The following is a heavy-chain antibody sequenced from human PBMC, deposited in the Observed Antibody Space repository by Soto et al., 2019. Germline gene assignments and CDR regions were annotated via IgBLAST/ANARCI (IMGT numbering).Heavy chain of an antibody. Sequence: QVQLEQSGAEVKKPGSSVTVSCKASGDRFTSYGISWVRQAPGQGLEWGGTVLPVLGTTNYAQKLRGRVIITADESTSTVYMELGSLRSDDTAIYYCARDRADRGFDYWGQGTLVTVSS. J-gene: IGHJ4*02. CDR2: VLPVLGTT. CDR1: GDRFTSYG. D-gene: IGHD3-10*01. V-gene: IGHV1-69*18. CDR3: ARDRADRGFDY.